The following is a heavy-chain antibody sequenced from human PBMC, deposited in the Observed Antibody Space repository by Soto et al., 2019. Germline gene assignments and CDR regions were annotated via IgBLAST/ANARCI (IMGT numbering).Heavy chain of an antibody. CDR1: GYTFTSYA. CDR3: ARDVNSGTFDY. J-gene: IGHJ4*02. V-gene: IGHV1-18*01. D-gene: IGHD3-10*01. CDR2: ISAHNGNT. Sequence: QVQLVPSGAEVKKPGASVKVSCKASGYTFTSYAISWVRQAPGQGIEWMGWISAHNGNTKYAQKLQSRVTMTTDTSTSTAYMDLRSLRSDDTAVYYCARDVNSGTFDYWGQGTLVTVSS.